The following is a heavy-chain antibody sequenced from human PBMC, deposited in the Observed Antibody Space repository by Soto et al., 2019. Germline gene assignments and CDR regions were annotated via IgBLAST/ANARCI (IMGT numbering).Heavy chain of an antibody. J-gene: IGHJ4*02. V-gene: IGHV3-11*06. CDR2: ISSSSYT. D-gene: IGHD3-22*01. CDR3: ARTRYDSSGYDFDY. Sequence: KPGGSLRLSCAASGFTFSDYYMSWIRQAPGKGLEWVSYISSSSYTNYADSVKGRFTISRDNAKNSLYLQMNSLRAEDTAVYYCARTRYDSSGYDFDYWGQGTLVTVSS. CDR1: GFTFSDYY.